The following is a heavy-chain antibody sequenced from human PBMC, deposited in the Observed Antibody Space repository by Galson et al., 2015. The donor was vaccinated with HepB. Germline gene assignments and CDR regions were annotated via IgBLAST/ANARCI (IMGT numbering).Heavy chain of an antibody. J-gene: IGHJ4*02. CDR3: AREVGDYVRRGFDY. Sequence: TLSLTCTVSGGSISSGSYYWSWIRQPAGKGLEWIGRIYTSGSTNYNPSLKSRVTMSVDTSKNQFSLKLSSVTAADTAVYYCAREVGDYVRRGFDYWGQGTLVTVSS. CDR1: GGSISSGSYY. D-gene: IGHD4-17*01. CDR2: IYTSGST. V-gene: IGHV4-61*02.